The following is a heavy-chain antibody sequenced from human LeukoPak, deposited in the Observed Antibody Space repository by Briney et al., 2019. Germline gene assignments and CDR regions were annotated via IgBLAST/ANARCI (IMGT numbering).Heavy chain of an antibody. CDR2: INHSGST. Sequence: SETLSLTCAVYGGSFSGYYWSWIRQPPGKGLEWIGEINHSGSTNYNPSLKSRVTISVDTSKNQFSLKLSSVTAADTAVYYCARVRGYSSSWLFDPWGQGTLVTVSS. V-gene: IGHV4-34*01. D-gene: IGHD6-13*01. CDR3: ARVRGYSSSWLFDP. J-gene: IGHJ5*02. CDR1: GGSFSGYY.